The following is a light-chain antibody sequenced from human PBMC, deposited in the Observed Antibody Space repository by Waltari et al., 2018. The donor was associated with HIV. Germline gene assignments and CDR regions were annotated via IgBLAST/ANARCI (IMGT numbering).Light chain of an antibody. J-gene: IGKJ3*01. CDR2: AAS. CDR3: QQSYSTPPVT. V-gene: IGKV1-39*01. Sequence: DLQMPQSPSSLSASVGDRVTITCRSSQSISSYLNWYQQKPGKAPKLLIYAASSLQSGVPSRFSGSGTGTDFTLTISSLQPEDFATYYCQQSYSTPPVTFGPGTKVDIK. CDR1: QSISSY.